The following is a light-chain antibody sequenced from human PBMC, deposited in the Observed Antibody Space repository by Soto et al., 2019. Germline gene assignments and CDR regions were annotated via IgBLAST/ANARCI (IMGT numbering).Light chain of an antibody. CDR1: SSDVGSYNL. V-gene: IGLV2-23*01. CDR2: EGS. Sequence: QSALTQPASVSGSPGQSITISCTGTSSDVGSYNLVSWYQQHPGKAPKLMIYEGSKRPSGVSNRFSGSKSGNTASLTISGRQAEDEADYYCCSFAGSRTLFVFGTGTKVTVL. J-gene: IGLJ1*01. CDR3: CSFAGSRTLFV.